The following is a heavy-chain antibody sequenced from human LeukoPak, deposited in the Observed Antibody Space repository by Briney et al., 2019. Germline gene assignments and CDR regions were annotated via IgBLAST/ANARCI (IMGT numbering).Heavy chain of an antibody. V-gene: IGHV4-34*12. CDR2: IIHSGST. D-gene: IGHD3-10*01. CDR3: ARIGYRFVVRTRGYFDY. J-gene: IGHJ4*02. Sequence: SERLSLTCAVYGGSFSGYYWSWTRQPPGKGLEWIGEIIHSGSTNYNPSPKSGDTRSLDTSKNQFSLKLSSVTAADTAVYYCARIGYRFVVRTRGYFDYCGQGTLLADSS. CDR1: GGSFSGYY.